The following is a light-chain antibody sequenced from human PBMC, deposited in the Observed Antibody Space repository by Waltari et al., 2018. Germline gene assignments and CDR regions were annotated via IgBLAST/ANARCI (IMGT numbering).Light chain of an antibody. CDR3: QQYYSMPLT. CDR2: WAS. V-gene: IGKV4-1*01. CDR1: QSVLYTSNNKNY. Sequence: DIVMTQSPDSLAVSLGERATINCKSSQSVLYTSNNKNYLTWYQQKPGKPPKLLIYWASTRESGVPDRFSGSGSGTDFTLTISSLWAEDVAVYYCQQYYSMPLTFGGGTKVEIK. J-gene: IGKJ4*01.